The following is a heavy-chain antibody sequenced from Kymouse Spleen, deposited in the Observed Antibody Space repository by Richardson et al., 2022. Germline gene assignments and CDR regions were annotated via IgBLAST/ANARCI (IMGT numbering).Heavy chain of an antibody. CDR3: AREGITGTPSFDY. D-gene: IGHD1-7*01. CDR1: GFTFSSYD. J-gene: IGHJ4*02. V-gene: IGHV3-13*01. Sequence: EVQLVESGGGLVQPGGSLRLSCAASGFTFSSYDMHWVRQATGKGLEWVSAIGTAGDTYYPGSVKGRFTISRENAKNSLYLQMNSLRAGDTAVYYCAREGITGTPSFDYWGQGTLVTVSS. CDR2: IGTAGDT.